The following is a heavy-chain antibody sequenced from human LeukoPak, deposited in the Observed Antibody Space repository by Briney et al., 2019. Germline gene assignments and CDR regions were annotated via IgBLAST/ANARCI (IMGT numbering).Heavy chain of an antibody. J-gene: IGHJ5*02. CDR3: ARDQFNYGEDWFDP. V-gene: IGHV4-4*07. Sequence: SETLSLTCTVSGGPISSYYWSWIRQPAGKGLEWIGRIYTSGSTNYNPSLKSRVTMSVDTSKNQFSLKLSSVTAADTAVYYCARDQFNYGEDWFDPWGQGTLVTVSS. CDR2: IYTSGST. CDR1: GGPISSYY. D-gene: IGHD4-17*01.